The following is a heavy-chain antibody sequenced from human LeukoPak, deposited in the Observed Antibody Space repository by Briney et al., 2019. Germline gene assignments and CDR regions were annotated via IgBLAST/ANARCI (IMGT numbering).Heavy chain of an antibody. J-gene: IGHJ4*02. CDR2: IIPIFGTA. D-gene: IGHD3-22*01. CDR1: GGTFSSYA. CDR3: ARVVKGRYYDSSGYYFGGPFDY. V-gene: IGHV1-69*13. Sequence: ASVKVSCKASGGTFSSYAINWVRQAPGQGLEWMGGIIPIFGTANYAQKFQGRVTITADESTSTAYMELSSLRSEDTAVYYCARVVKGRYYDSSGYYFGGPFDYWGQGTLVTVSS.